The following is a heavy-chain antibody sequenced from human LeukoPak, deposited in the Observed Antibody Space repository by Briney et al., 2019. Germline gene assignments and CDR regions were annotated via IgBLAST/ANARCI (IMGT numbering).Heavy chain of an antibody. CDR2: IKQDGSEK. CDR3: ARALRKVGATKDY. D-gene: IGHD3-16*01. V-gene: IGHV3-7*01. CDR1: GFTFSSYW. J-gene: IGHJ4*02. Sequence: GGSLRLSCAASGFTFSSYWLSWVRQVPGKGLEWVANIKQDGSEKFYVDSVKGRFTISRDNAKNSVYLQVNSLRAEDTAVYYCARALRKVGATKDYWGQGTLVTVSS.